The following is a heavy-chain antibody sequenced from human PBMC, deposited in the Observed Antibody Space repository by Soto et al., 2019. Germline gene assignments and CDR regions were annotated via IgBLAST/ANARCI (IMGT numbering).Heavy chain of an antibody. V-gene: IGHV1-3*01. CDR2: INAGNGNT. D-gene: IGHD2-15*01. J-gene: IGHJ4*02. CDR3: AREGCSGGSCYPSLYYFDY. Sequence: QVQLVQSGAEVKKPGASVKVSCKASGYTFTSYAMHWVRQAPGQRLEWMGWINAGNGNTKFSQKFQGRVTITRDTTASTAYMELSSLRSEDTAVYYCAREGCSGGSCYPSLYYFDYWGQGTLVTVSS. CDR1: GYTFTSYA.